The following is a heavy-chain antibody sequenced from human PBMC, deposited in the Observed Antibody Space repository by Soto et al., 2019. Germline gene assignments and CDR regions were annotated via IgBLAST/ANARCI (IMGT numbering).Heavy chain of an antibody. J-gene: IGHJ3*02. V-gene: IGHV4-59*01. D-gene: IGHD6-13*01. CDR1: GGSISSYY. CDR3: ARGYSSSSGAAFDI. CDR2: IYYSGST. Sequence: QVQLQESGPGLVKPSETLSLTCTVSGGSISSYYWSWIRQPPGNGLEWIGYIYYSGSTNYNPSLKSRVTISVDTSKNQFSLKLSSVTAADTAVYYCARGYSSSSGAAFDIWGQGTMVTVSS.